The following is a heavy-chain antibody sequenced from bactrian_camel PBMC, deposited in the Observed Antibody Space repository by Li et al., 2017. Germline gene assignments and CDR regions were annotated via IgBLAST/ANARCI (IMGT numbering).Heavy chain of an antibody. CDR2: IYTGGGTT. V-gene: IGHV3S1*01. D-gene: IGHD2*01. CDR1: EYTFNTNC. J-gene: IGHJ4*01. Sequence: HVQLVESGGGSVQAGGSLRLSCAAAEYTFNTNCMAWVRQAPGKEREGVARIYTGGGTTGYSDSVKGRFTISRDNAKNTLYLQMSSLKPEDTAMYHCAAVLSGTMYCLQYLRFGHTGQGTHVTVS.